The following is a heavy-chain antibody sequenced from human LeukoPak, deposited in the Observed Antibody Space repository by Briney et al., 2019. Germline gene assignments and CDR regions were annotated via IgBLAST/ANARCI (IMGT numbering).Heavy chain of an antibody. CDR2: ISGSGGST. D-gene: IGHD4-11*01. CDR3: AKRSDYRTFDS. V-gene: IGHV3-23*01. J-gene: IGHJ4*02. CDR1: GLTFSSYA. Sequence: GGSLRLSCAASGLTFSSYAMSWVRQAPGKGLEWVSAISGSGGSTYYADSVKGRFTISRDKSKNTLYLQINSLRAEDTAVYYCAKRSDYRTFDSWGQGTLVTVSS.